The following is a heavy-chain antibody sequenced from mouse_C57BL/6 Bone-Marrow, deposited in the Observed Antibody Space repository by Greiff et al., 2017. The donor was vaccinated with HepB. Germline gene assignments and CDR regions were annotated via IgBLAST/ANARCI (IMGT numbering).Heavy chain of an antibody. CDR2: ISNGGGST. D-gene: IGHD1-1*01. J-gene: IGHJ1*03. V-gene: IGHV5-12*01. CDR3: ARHGITTVSDWYFDV. Sequence: EVKLVESGGGLVQPGGSLKLSCAASGFTFSDYYMYWVRQTPEKRLEWVAYISNGGGSTYYPDTVKGRFTISRDNAKNTLYLQMSRLKSEDTAMYYGARHGITTVSDWYFDVWGTGTTVTVSS. CDR1: GFTFSDYY.